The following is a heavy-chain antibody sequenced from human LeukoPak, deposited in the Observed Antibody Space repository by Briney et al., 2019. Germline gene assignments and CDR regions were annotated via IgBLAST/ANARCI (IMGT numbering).Heavy chain of an antibody. J-gene: IGHJ4*02. CDR2: ISAYNGNT. D-gene: IGHD4-17*01. Sequence: ASVKVSCEASGYTFTSYGISWVRQAPGQGLEWMGWISAYNGNTNYAQKLQGRVTMTTDTSTSTAYMELRSLRSDDTAVYYCARDVPSETDYGDYGVYDYWGQGTLVTVSS. CDR1: GYTFTSYG. V-gene: IGHV1-18*01. CDR3: ARDVPSETDYGDYGVYDY.